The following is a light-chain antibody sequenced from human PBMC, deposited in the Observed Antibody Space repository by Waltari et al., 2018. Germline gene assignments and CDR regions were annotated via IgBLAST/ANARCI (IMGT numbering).Light chain of an antibody. CDR1: NIGGKS. Sequence: YVLTQPPSVSVDPGKPARLTCGGDNIGGKSVNWYQQKPGQAPGLVMFYDSDRPSEIPERFSGSNSGNTATLTISWVEAGDEADYHCQVWDDVTDSGVFGGGTKLTVL. J-gene: IGLJ3*02. V-gene: IGLV3-21*04. CDR3: QVWDDVTDSGV. CDR2: YDS.